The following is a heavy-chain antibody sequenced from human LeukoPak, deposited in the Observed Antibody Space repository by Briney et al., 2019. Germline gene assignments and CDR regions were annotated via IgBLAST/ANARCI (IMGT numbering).Heavy chain of an antibody. CDR2: IRYDGSNK. J-gene: IGHJ4*02. CDR3: ASPNIPTTRTTYYFDY. CDR1: GFTFSSYG. D-gene: IGHD1-7*01. Sequence: GGSLRLSCAASGFTFSSYGMHWVRQAPGKGLEWVAFIRYDGSNKNYAESVKGRFTISRDNSKNTLYLQMNSLRAEDTAVYYCASPNIPTTRTTYYFDYWGQGALVTVSS. V-gene: IGHV3-30*02.